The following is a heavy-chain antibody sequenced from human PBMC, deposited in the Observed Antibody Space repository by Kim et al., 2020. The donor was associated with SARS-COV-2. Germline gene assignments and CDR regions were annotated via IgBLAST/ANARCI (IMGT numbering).Heavy chain of an antibody. CDR2: TYFRSKWYN. Sequence: SQTLSLTCAVSGDSVSSNGAAWNWIRQSPSRGLEWLGRTYFRSKWYNEYAESVKSRISIHPDTSKNQFSLQLHSVTPDDTAVYFCTRGFDILGVWGQGTTVTVSS. CDR1: GDSVSSNGAA. J-gene: IGHJ6*02. CDR3: TRGFDILGV. V-gene: IGHV6-1*01. D-gene: IGHD3-9*01.